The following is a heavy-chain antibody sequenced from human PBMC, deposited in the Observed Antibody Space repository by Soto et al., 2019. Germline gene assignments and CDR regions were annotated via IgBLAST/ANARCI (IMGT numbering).Heavy chain of an antibody. D-gene: IGHD4-17*01. V-gene: IGHV3-21*01. CDR1: GFNFNIHA. Sequence: GGSLRLSCAAPGFNFNIHALHWVRQAPGKGLEWVSSISSSSSYIYYADSVKGRFTISRDNAKNSLYLQMNSLRAEDTAVYYCARDTVTTKYYFDYWGQGTLVTVSS. CDR3: ARDTVTTKYYFDY. J-gene: IGHJ4*02. CDR2: ISSSSSYI.